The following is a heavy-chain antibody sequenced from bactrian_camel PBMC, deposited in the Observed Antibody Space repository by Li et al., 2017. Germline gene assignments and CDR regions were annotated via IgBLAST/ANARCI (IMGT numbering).Heavy chain of an antibody. CDR2: LYTGGDAT. V-gene: IGHV3S1*01. J-gene: IGHJ4*01. Sequence: HVQLVESGGDSVQPGGSLRLSCVASQYTGGRNCMGWFRQAPGKEREGVAVLYTGGDATYYADSVEGRFTISRDDANNMLYLQMNSLKPEDTAMYYCAAAQGYGGTWYDPLSYNYWGQGTQVTVS. CDR1: QYTGGRNC. D-gene: IGHD6*01. CDR3: AAAQGYGGTWYDPLSYNY.